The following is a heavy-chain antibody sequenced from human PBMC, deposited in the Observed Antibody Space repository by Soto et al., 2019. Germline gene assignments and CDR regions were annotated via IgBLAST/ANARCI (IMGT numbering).Heavy chain of an antibody. J-gene: IGHJ4*02. D-gene: IGHD5-18*01. Sequence: QVQLVESGGGVVQPGRSLRLSCAASGFTFSSYAMHWVRQAPGKGLEWVAVISYDGSNKYYADSVKGRFTISRDNSKNTLYLQMNSLRAEDTAVYYCARDPQDTAMVLYFDCWGQGTLVTVSS. V-gene: IGHV3-30-3*01. CDR3: ARDPQDTAMVLYFDC. CDR1: GFTFSSYA. CDR2: ISYDGSNK.